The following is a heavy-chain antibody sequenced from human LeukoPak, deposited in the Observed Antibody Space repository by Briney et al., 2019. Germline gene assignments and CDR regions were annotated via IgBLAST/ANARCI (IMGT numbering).Heavy chain of an antibody. V-gene: IGHV3-23*01. D-gene: IGHD2-15*01. CDR3: AKGGCSGGSCYYPYYFDY. J-gene: IGHJ4*02. Sequence: XXXGXXXXXVSAISGSGGSTYYADCVKGRFTISRDNSKNTLYLQMNSLRAEDTAVYYCAKGGCSGGSCYYPYYFDYWGQGTLVTVSS. CDR2: ISGSGGST.